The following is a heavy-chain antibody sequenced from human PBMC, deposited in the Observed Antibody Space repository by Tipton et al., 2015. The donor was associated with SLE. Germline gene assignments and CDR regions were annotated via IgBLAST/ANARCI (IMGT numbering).Heavy chain of an antibody. D-gene: IGHD1-26*01. CDR3: ARKKGAIAVFDY. CDR1: GGSISSYY. V-gene: IGHV4-59*12. Sequence: TLSLTCTVSGGSISSYYWSWIRQPPGKGLEWIGYIYHSGSAYYNPSLKSRVTISVDRSKNQFSLKLSSVTAADTAVYYCARKKGAIAVFDYWGQGTLVTVSS. J-gene: IGHJ4*02. CDR2: IYHSGSA.